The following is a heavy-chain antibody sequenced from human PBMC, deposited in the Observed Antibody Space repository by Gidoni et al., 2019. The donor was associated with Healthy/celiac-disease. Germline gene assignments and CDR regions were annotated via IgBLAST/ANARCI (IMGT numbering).Heavy chain of an antibody. D-gene: IGHD2-8*01. CDR2: IWYDGSNK. J-gene: IGHJ4*02. CDR3: ARDVCTNGVCAADY. V-gene: IGHV3-33*01. CDR1: GLPFSSYG. Sequence: QVQLVESGGGVVQPGRSRRLSCAASGLPFSSYGIHWVRQAPGKGLEWVSVIWYDGSNKYYADSVKGRFTISRDNSKNTLYLQMNSLRAEDTAVYYCARDVCTNGVCAADYWGQGTLVTVSS.